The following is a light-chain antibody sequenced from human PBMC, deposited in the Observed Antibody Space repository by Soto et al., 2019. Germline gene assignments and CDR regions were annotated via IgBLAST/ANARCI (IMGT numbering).Light chain of an antibody. CDR2: GAS. CDR1: QNIGGT. Sequence: EIVMTQSPAILSVSPGERATLSCRASQNIGGTLAWYQQKPGQPPRLLFYGASTRATGIPDRFSGSGFGTEFTLTISSLQSEDVAVYYCQQFHNWPPLTFGGGTKVEI. V-gene: IGKV3-15*01. CDR3: QQFHNWPPLT. J-gene: IGKJ4*01.